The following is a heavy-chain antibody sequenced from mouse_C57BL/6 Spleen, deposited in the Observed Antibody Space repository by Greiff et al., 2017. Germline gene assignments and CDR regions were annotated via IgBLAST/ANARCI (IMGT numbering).Heavy chain of an antibody. J-gene: IGHJ4*01. CDR1: GYTFTSYG. CDR3: ARSGDGYYAMDY. D-gene: IGHD2-3*01. V-gene: IGHV1-81*01. Sequence: QVQLQQSGAELARPGASVKLSCKASGYTFTSYGISWVKQITGQGLEWIGEIYPRSGNTYYNEKFKGKATLTADKSSSTAYMELRSLTSEDSAVYFCARSGDGYYAMDYWGQGTSVTVSS. CDR2: IYPRSGNT.